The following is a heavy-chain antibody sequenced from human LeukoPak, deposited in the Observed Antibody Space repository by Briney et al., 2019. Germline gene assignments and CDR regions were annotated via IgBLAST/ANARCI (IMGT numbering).Heavy chain of an antibody. J-gene: IGHJ4*02. D-gene: IGHD3-10*01. Sequence: GASVKVSCKASGGTFSSYAISWVRQAPGQGLEWMGGIIPIFGTANYAQKFQGRVTITADKSTSTAYMELSSLRSEDTAVYYCASHYYGSGSYYTGVFDYWGQGTLVTVSS. CDR1: GGTFSSYA. CDR3: ASHYYGSGSYYTGVFDY. CDR2: IIPIFGTA. V-gene: IGHV1-69*06.